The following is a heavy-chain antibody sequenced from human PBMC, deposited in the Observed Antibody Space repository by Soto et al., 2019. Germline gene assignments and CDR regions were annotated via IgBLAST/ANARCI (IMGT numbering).Heavy chain of an antibody. D-gene: IGHD3-3*01. CDR1: GGSISSMSYY. J-gene: IGHJ4*01. Sequence: SLTCSVSGGSISSMSYYWSWIRQHPGKGLEWIGYINYSGSTSYNPSLRSRVIISIDTSKNQFFLELSSVTAADTAVYYCARDRPRYEPDYWGRGTLVTVSS. CDR3: ARDRPRYEPDY. CDR2: INYSGST. V-gene: IGHV4-31*03.